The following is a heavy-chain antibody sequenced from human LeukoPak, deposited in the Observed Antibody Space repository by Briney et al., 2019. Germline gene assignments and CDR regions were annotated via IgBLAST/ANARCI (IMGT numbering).Heavy chain of an antibody. V-gene: IGHV4-59*08. J-gene: IGHJ2*01. CDR2: IYYSGST. CDR1: GGSISSYY. CDR3: ARPGYSSSWPDPGGFDL. D-gene: IGHD6-13*01. Sequence: SETLSLTCTVSGGSISSYYWSWIRQPPGKGLEWIGYIYYSGSTNYNPSLKSRVTISVDTSKNQFSLKLSPVTAADTAVYYCARPGYSSSWPDPGGFDLWGRGTLVTVSS.